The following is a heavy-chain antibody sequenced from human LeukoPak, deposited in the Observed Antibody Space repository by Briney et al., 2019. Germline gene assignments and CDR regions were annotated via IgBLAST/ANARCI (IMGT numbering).Heavy chain of an antibody. D-gene: IGHD4-17*01. Sequence: SETLSLTCTVSDGSISSYYWNWIRQPPGKGLEWIGYIYYSGSTNYDPSLKSRVTISVDTSKNQFSLKLSSVTAADTAVYYCARITVTTETNWFDPWGQGTLVTVSS. CDR2: IYYSGST. J-gene: IGHJ5*02. V-gene: IGHV4-59*12. CDR3: ARITVTTETNWFDP. CDR1: DGSISSYY.